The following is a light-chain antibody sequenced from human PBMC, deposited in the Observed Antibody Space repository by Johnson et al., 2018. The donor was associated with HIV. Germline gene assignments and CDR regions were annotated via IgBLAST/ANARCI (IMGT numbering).Light chain of an antibody. CDR2: ETN. CDR3: AAWDDSLNGYV. Sequence: QSVLTQPPSVSAAPGQKVTISCSGSSSNIRNNYVSWYQQLPGTAPKLLIYETNKRPSGIPDRFSGSKSGTSASLAISGLQAEDEAHYYCAAWDDSLNGYVFGTGTKVTVL. V-gene: IGLV1-51*02. CDR1: SSNIRNNY. J-gene: IGLJ1*01.